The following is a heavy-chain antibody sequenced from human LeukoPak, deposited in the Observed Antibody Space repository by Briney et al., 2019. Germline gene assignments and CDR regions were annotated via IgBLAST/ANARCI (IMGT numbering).Heavy chain of an antibody. J-gene: IGHJ3*02. CDR3: AKSLIAADAFDI. CDR1: GFTFDDYG. CDR2: INWNGGST. V-gene: IGHV3-20*04. Sequence: GGSLRLSCAASGFTFDDYGMSWVRHAPGKGLEWVSGINWNGGSTGYADSVKGRFTISRDNSKNTLYLQMNSLRAEDTAVYYCAKSLIAADAFDIWGQGTMVTVSS. D-gene: IGHD2/OR15-2a*01.